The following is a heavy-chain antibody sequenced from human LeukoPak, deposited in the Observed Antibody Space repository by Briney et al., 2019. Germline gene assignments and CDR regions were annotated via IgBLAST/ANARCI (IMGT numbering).Heavy chain of an antibody. J-gene: IGHJ6*03. Sequence: GXXLRLSCAASGFTFSSYSMNWVRQAPGKGLEWVSSISSSSSYIYYADSVKGRFTISRDNAKNSLYLQMNSLRAEDTAVYYCARDYGSGSSLSYYYYYMDVWGKGTTVTVSS. CDR1: GFTFSSYS. CDR2: ISSSSSYI. V-gene: IGHV3-21*01. D-gene: IGHD3-10*01. CDR3: ARDYGSGSSLSYYYYYMDV.